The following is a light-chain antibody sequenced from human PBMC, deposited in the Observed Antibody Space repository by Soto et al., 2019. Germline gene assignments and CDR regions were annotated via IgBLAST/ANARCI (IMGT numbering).Light chain of an antibody. CDR2: GAS. V-gene: IGKV1-39*01. J-gene: IGKJ1*01. CDR3: QESYSFLWGT. Sequence: DIQMTQSPSSLSASIGDRVTITCRASQSINNRLAWYQQKPGKAPKVLIYGASTLRSGVPLRLSGSGSGTDFTLTISSLEPEDFATYYCQESYSFLWGTCGQGTKVDNK. CDR1: QSINNR.